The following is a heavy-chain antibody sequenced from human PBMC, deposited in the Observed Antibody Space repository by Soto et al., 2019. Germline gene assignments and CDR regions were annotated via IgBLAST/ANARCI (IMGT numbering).Heavy chain of an antibody. Sequence: GASVKVSCKASGGTFSSYAISWVRQAPGQGLEWMGGIIPIFGTANYAQKFQGRVTITADESTSTAYMELSSLRSEDTAVYYCARAAIQLYYYDPPGYWGQGTLVTSPQ. CDR2: IIPIFGTA. CDR1: GGTFSSYA. CDR3: ARAAIQLYYYDPPGY. V-gene: IGHV1-69*13. J-gene: IGHJ4*02. D-gene: IGHD3-22*01.